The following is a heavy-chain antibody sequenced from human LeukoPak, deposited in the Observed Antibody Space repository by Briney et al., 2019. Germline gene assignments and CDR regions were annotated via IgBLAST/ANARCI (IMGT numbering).Heavy chain of an antibody. D-gene: IGHD6-13*01. CDR2: IKQDGSEK. Sequence: GGSLRLSCAASGFTFSTKWMTWVRQAPGKGLERVANIKQDGSEKFYVDSVRGRFTISRDNAKNSLYLQMNSLRAEDMAVYYCARGGSTSSWFWNDWGQGTLVTVSS. V-gene: IGHV3-7*01. J-gene: IGHJ4*02. CDR3: ARGGSTSSWFWND. CDR1: GFTFSTKW.